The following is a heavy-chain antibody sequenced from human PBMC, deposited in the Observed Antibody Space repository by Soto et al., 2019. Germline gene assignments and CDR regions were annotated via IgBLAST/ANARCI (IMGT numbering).Heavy chain of an antibody. CDR3: AHIVVACLGYYFDY. CDR2: IYWDDDK. J-gene: IGHJ4*02. Sequence: QITLKESGPTLVKPTQTLTLTCTFSGFSLSSTRMAVGWIRQPPGKALEWLALIYWDDDKRYSPFLKSTLTITKDTSRDQVVLTMSNMDPVDTARYYCAHIVVACLGYYFDYWGQGTLVTVSS. CDR1: GFSLSSTRMA. D-gene: IGHD5-12*01. V-gene: IGHV2-5*02.